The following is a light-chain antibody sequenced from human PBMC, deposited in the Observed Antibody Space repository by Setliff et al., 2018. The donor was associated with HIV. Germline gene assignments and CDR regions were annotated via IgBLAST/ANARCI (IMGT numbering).Light chain of an antibody. Sequence: SVLTQPASVSGSPGQSITISCTGSISDVGGYYYVSWYQQYPGEAPKVLIYEVSNRPSGISNRFSGSKSGNTASLAISGLQTEDEADYYCSSFSSRTLVVFGGGTKVTVL. CDR2: EVS. J-gene: IGLJ2*01. CDR1: ISDVGGYYY. CDR3: SSFSSRTLVV. V-gene: IGLV2-14*01.